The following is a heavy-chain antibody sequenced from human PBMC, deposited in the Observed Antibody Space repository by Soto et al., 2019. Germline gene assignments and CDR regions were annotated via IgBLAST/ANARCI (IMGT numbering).Heavy chain of an antibody. CDR3: ARENDFWSGYGTYSYYMDV. J-gene: IGHJ6*03. D-gene: IGHD3-3*01. Sequence: EVQLVESGGGLVQPGGSLRLSCAASGFTVSSNYMSWVRQAPGEGLEWVSVINSDDSTYYADSVKGRFTISRHNSKNTLYLQMNSLRPEDTDVYYCARENDFWSGYGTYSYYMDVWGTGTTVTVSS. CDR2: INSDDST. CDR1: GFTVSSNY. V-gene: IGHV3-53*04.